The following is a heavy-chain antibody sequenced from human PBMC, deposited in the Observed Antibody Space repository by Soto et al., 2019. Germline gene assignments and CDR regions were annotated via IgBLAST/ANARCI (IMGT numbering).Heavy chain of an antibody. J-gene: IGHJ2*01. CDR1: GYTLTELS. Sequence: QVQLVQSGAEVKKPGASVKVSCKVSGYTLTELSMHWVRQAPGKGLEWMGGFDPEDGETIYAQKFQGRVTMTEDTSTDTAYMELSSLRSEDTAVYYCATETYCSGGSCSLDRYFDLWGRGTLVTVSS. V-gene: IGHV1-24*01. CDR3: ATETYCSGGSCSLDRYFDL. CDR2: FDPEDGET. D-gene: IGHD2-15*01.